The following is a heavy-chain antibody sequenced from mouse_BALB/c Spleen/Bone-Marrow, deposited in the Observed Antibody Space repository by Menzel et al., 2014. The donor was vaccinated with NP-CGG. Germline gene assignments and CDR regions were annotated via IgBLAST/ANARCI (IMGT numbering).Heavy chain of an antibody. CDR1: GYSFTGYF. J-gene: IGHJ2*01. Sequence: LVESGPELVKPGASVKISCKASGYSFTGYFMNWVKQSHGKSLELIGRINPDNGDTFYNQNLQGKPTLTVDRSSSAAHMELLSLTSEHSAVNYCGSGAYYYGSRCYFDNWGRGTTLTVSS. V-gene: IGHV1-37*01. CDR3: GSGAYYYGSRCYFDN. CDR2: INPDNGDT. D-gene: IGHD1-1*01.